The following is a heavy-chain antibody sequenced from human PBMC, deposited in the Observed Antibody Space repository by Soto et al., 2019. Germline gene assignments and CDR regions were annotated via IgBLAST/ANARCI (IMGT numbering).Heavy chain of an antibody. J-gene: IGHJ4*02. CDR1: GGSFSGYY. D-gene: IGHD2-15*01. Sequence: QVQLQQWGAGLLKPSETLSLTCAVYGGSFSGYYWRWIRQPPGKGLEWIGEINHSGSTNSNPSLKRRVTISGDTSKNQFSLKLSSVTAADTAVYYCARGPRVIVVVVAATPPRKFHYWGQGPMGTVSS. V-gene: IGHV4-34*01. CDR2: INHSGST. CDR3: ARGPRVIVVVVAATPPRKFHY.